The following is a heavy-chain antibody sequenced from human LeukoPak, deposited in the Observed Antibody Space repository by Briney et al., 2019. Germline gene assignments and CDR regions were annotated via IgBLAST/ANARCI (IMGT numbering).Heavy chain of an antibody. D-gene: IGHD3-3*01. Sequence: ASVNVSCKASGYTFTSYGISWVRQAPGQGLEWMGWISAYNGNTNYAQKLQGRVTMTTDTSTSTAYMELRSLRSDDTAVYYCARSYYDFWSGYSHYYYYYMDVWGKGTTVTVSS. CDR2: ISAYNGNT. CDR3: ARSYYDFWSGYSHYYYYYMDV. J-gene: IGHJ6*03. V-gene: IGHV1-18*01. CDR1: GYTFTSYG.